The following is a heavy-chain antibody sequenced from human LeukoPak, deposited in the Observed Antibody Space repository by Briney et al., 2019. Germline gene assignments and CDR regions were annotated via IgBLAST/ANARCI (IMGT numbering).Heavy chain of an antibody. D-gene: IGHD3-16*02. CDR3: ARDAANYDYVWGSYRPDY. CDR2: ISSSSSYI. V-gene: IGHV3-21*01. Sequence: GGPLRLSCAASGFTFSSYSMNWVRQAPGEGLEWVSSISSSSSYIYYADSVKGRFTISRDNAKNSLYLQMNSLRAEDTAVYYCARDAANYDYVWGSYRPDYWGQGTLVTVSS. J-gene: IGHJ4*02. CDR1: GFTFSSYS.